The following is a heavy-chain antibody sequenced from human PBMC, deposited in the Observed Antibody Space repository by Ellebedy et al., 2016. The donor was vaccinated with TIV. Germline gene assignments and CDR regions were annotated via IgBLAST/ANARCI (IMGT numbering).Heavy chain of an antibody. D-gene: IGHD3-22*01. CDR2: VSFAGINK. Sequence: GESLKISCAASGFTFSTYTIHWVRQAPGKGLEWVAVVSFAGINKYYADSVKGRFTISRDNSKNTLYLQMNSLRAEDTAVYYCARSGGVYSYDSSGYYRRLDAFDIWGQGTMVTVSS. V-gene: IGHV3-30-3*01. CDR1: GFTFSTYT. CDR3: ARSGGVYSYDSSGYYRRLDAFDI. J-gene: IGHJ3*02.